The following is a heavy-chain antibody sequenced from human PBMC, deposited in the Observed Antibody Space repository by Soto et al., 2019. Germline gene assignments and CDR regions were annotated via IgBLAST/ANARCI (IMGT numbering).Heavy chain of an antibody. Sequence: QVQLVQSGAEVKKPGASVKVSCKASGYTFASYAISWMRQAPGQGLEWMGWISAYNGNTNYAQKLPGRVTMTTDTSTSTAYMELRSLSSDDTSVYSCARDPPPPDYWGQGTLVTVSS. CDR1: GYTFASYA. CDR2: ISAYNGNT. CDR3: ARDPPPPDY. J-gene: IGHJ4*02. V-gene: IGHV1-18*01.